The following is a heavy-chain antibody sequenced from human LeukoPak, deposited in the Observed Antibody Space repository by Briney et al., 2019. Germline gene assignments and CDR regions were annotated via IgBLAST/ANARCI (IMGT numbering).Heavy chain of an antibody. CDR1: GYTLTGYY. J-gene: IGHJ4*02. CDR2: INPNTGAT. V-gene: IGHV1-2*02. CDR3: ARDRVGSGWPRPYYFEV. D-gene: IGHD6-19*01. Sequence: ASVKVSCKASGYTLTGYYLHWVRQAPGQGLEWMGWINPNTGATHSAQKFQGRITMTRDSSISTAYMDLSRLRSDDTAVHYCARDRVGSGWPRPYYFEVWGQGTLVTVSS.